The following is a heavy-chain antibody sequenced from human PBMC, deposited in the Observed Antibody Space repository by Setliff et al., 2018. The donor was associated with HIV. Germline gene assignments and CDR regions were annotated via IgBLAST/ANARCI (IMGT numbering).Heavy chain of an antibody. Sequence: SETLSLTCGVSGGSISDSNSYWSWIRQPPGKGLEFIGSIYRTGKTYYNLSLKRRLTMSLDTSKNQFSLNLSSVTSADTAVYYCASRVYYYDESAILREEGFVPWGQGTLVTVSS. CDR3: ASRVYYYDESAILREEGFVP. CDR1: GGSISDSNSY. CDR2: IYRTGKT. V-gene: IGHV4-39*01. D-gene: IGHD3-22*01. J-gene: IGHJ5*02.